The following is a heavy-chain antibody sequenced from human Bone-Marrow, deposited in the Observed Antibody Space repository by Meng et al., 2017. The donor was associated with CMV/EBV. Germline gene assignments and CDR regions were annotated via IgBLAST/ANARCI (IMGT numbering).Heavy chain of an antibody. D-gene: IGHD2-2*01. J-gene: IGHJ4*02. CDR1: GGSFSGYY. CDR2: INHSGST. CDR3: ARGSLIVPAAVDY. Sequence: SETLPLTCAVYGGSFSGYYWSWIRQPPGKGLEWIGEINHSGSTNYNPSLKSRVTISVDTSKNQFSLKLSSVTAADTAVYYCARGSLIVPAAVDYWGQGTLVTVSS. V-gene: IGHV4-34*01.